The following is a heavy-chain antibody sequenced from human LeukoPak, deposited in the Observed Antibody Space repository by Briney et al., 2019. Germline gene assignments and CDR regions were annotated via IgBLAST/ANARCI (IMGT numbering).Heavy chain of an antibody. CDR3: ARLRRSGLRYFDWIPQPYYYYYMDV. V-gene: IGHV4-39*01. J-gene: IGHJ6*03. D-gene: IGHD3-9*01. CDR2: IYYSGST. CDR1: GGSISSYY. Sequence: MASETLSLTCTVSGGSISSYYWGWIRQPPGKGLEWIGSIYYSGSTYYNPSLKSRVTISVDTSKNQFSLKLSSVTAADTAVYYCARLRRSGLRYFDWIPQPYYYYYMDVWGKGTTVTISS.